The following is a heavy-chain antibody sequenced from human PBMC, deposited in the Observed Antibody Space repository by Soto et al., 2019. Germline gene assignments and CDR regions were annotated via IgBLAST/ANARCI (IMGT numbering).Heavy chain of an antibody. D-gene: IGHD3-3*02. CDR3: ARDRHILSGYYTIRPEYNWFVP. CDR1: GGSFSGYY. Sequence: QVQLQQWGAGLLKPSETLSLTCAVYGGSFSGYYWSWIRQPPGKGLEGIGEINHSGSTNYTPSLTSRIPFSADTSKSQSSLKLSSATAAGTAVYYCARDRHILSGYYTIRPEYNWFVPWGQGTLVTVSS. CDR2: INHSGST. V-gene: IGHV4-34*01. J-gene: IGHJ5*02.